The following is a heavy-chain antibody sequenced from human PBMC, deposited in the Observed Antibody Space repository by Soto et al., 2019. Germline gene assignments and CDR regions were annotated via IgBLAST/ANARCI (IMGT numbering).Heavy chain of an antibody. CDR2: IRSKANSYAT. J-gene: IGHJ4*02. V-gene: IGHV3-73*02. CDR3: TRPDSSGLLDY. CDR1: GFTFSGSA. Sequence: EVQLVESGGGLVQPGGSLKLSCAASGFTFSGSAMHWVRQASGKGLEWVGRIRSKANSYATAYAASVKGRFTISRDDSKNTAYLQMNSLKTEDTAVYYCTRPDSSGLLDYWGQVTLVTVSS. D-gene: IGHD3-22*01.